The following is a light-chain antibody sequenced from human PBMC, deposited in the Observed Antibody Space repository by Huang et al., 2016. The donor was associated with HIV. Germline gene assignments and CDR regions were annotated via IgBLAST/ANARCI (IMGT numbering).Light chain of an antibody. V-gene: IGKV1-17*03. CDR3: LQHNNYPYT. CDR2: AAS. CDR1: QDISNY. Sequence: DIQMTQSPSAMSASVGARVVIACRASQDISNYLAWFQQRPGKVPGRLIFAASSLQSGGPSRFSGSGSGTEFTLTISSLQPEDFATYYCLQHNNYPYTFGQGTKLEIK. J-gene: IGKJ2*01.